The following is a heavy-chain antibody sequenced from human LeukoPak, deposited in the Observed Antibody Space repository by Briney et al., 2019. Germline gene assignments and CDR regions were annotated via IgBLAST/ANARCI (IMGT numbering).Heavy chain of an antibody. CDR3: GTSPLRFLEWLLDFDY. J-gene: IGHJ4*02. Sequence: SETLSLTCAVYGGSFSGYYWSWIRQPPGKGLEWIGEINHSGSTNYNPSLKSRVTISVDTSKNQFSLKLSSVTAADTAVYYCGTSPLRFLEWLLDFDYWGQGTLVTVSS. CDR2: INHSGST. V-gene: IGHV4-34*01. CDR1: GGSFSGYY. D-gene: IGHD3-3*01.